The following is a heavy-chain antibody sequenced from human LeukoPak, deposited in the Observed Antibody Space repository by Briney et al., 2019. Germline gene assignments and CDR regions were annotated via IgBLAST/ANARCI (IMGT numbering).Heavy chain of an antibody. CDR2: IKSKTDGETT. CDR3: TTGPYINDY. Sequence: GGSLRLPCAVSGFTFSHAWMSWVRQAPGKGLEWVGRIKSKTDGETTDYAAPLKGRFTISRDDSKNTLYLQMNSLETEDTAVYYCTTGPYINDYWGQGTLVTVSS. D-gene: IGHD1-14*01. V-gene: IGHV3-15*01. CDR1: GFTFSHAW. J-gene: IGHJ4*02.